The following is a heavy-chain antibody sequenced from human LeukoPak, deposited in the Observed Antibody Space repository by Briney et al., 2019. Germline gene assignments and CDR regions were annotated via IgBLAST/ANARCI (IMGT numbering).Heavy chain of an antibody. D-gene: IGHD6-19*01. CDR2: INHSGST. V-gene: IGHV4-34*01. CDR3: ASLSTGLLSGWLFDY. CDR1: GGSFSGYY. J-gene: IGHJ4*02. Sequence: PSETLSLTCAVYGGSFSGYYWSWIRQPPGKGLEWIGEINHSGSTNYNPSLKSRVTVSVDTSKNQFSLKLSSVTAADTAVYYCASLSTGLLSGWLFDYWGQGTLVTVSS.